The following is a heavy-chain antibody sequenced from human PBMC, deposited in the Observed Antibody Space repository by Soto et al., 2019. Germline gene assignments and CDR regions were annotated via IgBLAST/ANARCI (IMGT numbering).Heavy chain of an antibody. Sequence: GGSLRLSCAASGFTFSSYSMNWVRQAPGKGLVWVSHINSDGTSTTLADSVKGRFTISRNNAKNTLYLQMNSLRVEDTAMYYCVRDNYGVDYWGRGTLVTVSS. D-gene: IGHD3-16*01. V-gene: IGHV3-74*03. CDR2: INSDGTST. J-gene: IGHJ4*02. CDR3: VRDNYGVDY. CDR1: GFTFSSYS.